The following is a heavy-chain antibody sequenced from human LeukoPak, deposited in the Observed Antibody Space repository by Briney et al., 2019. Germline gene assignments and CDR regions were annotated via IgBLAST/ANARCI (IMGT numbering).Heavy chain of an antibody. J-gene: IGHJ4*02. Sequence: GESLKISCEGSGYRFTSHWIAWVRQLPGKGLEWIGVVYPGDSDTRYSPAFQGHVSISADKSSRTAYLQWSSLKASDTAMYYCAGHQVSGGADSGSYGYWGQGTLVTVSS. CDR1: GYRFTSHW. CDR3: AGHQVSGGADSGSYGY. CDR2: VYPGDSDT. D-gene: IGHD3-10*01. V-gene: IGHV5-51*01.